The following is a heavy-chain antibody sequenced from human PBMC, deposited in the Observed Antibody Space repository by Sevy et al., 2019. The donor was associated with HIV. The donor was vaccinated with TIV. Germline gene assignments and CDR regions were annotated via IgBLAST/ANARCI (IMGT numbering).Heavy chain of an antibody. CDR2: ISSSGSSI. Sequence: GGSLRLSCTASGFTFSSYDMNWVSQAPGKGLESVSKISSSGSSIYYADSVKGRFTISRDNAKNSLNLQMNSLRAEDTAVYYCTRNGGAFDNGFDPWGQGTLVTVSS. CDR1: GFTFSSYD. J-gene: IGHJ5*02. D-gene: IGHD2-8*01. V-gene: IGHV3-48*03. CDR3: TRNGGAFDNGFDP.